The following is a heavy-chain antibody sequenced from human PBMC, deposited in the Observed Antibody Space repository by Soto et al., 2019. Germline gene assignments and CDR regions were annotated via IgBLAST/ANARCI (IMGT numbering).Heavy chain of an antibody. CDR3: AKDWDSSSPYHMEV. CDR1: GFTFEDYA. V-gene: IGHV3-9*01. CDR2: ISWNSGSI. D-gene: IGHD2-2*01. Sequence: GGSLRLSCAASGFTFEDYAMHWVRQVPGKGLEWVAFISWNSGSIFYGDAVKGRFSVSRDNARNSLYLQMNGLRGEDSALYYCAKDWDSSSPYHMEVWGKGTTVTVSS. J-gene: IGHJ6*03.